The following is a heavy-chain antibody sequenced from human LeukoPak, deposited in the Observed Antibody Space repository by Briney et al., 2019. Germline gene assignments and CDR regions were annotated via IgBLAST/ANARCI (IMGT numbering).Heavy chain of an antibody. V-gene: IGHV4-39*01. CDR2: IYYSGST. D-gene: IGHD6-13*01. CDR3: RRAAAGPRQLYYYYGMDV. J-gene: IGHJ6*02. Sequence: SETLSLTCTVSGGSISSSSYYWGWIRQPPGKGLEWIGSIYYSGSTYYNPSLKSRVTISVDTSKNQFSLKLSSVTAADTAVYYCRRAAAGPRQLYYYYGMDVWGQGTTVTVSS. CDR1: GGSISSSSYY.